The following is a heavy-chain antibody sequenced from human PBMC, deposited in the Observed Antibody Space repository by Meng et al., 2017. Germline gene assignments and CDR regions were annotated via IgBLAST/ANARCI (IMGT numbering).Heavy chain of an antibody. J-gene: IGHJ4*02. CDR1: GFTFSSYA. CDR3: ARDQEEGFDY. V-gene: IGHV3-30*01. Sequence: RGSLRLSCAASGFTFSSYAMHWVRQAPGKGLEWVAVISYDGSNKYYADSVKGRFTISRDNSKNTLYLQMNSLRAEDTAVYYCARDQEEGFDYWGQGTLVTVSS. CDR2: ISYDGSNK.